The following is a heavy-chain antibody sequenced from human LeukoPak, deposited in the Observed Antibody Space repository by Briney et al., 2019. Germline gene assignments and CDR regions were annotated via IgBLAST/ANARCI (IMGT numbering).Heavy chain of an antibody. J-gene: IGHJ4*02. Sequence: GGSLRLSCAASGLTFSKYSMTWVRQAPGKGLEWVSFIDTSSTTMYYTDSVKGRFTISRDNSKNTLYLQMNNLRGEDTAVYYCASSNPAGSSWRPFDNWGQGTLVTVSS. CDR3: ASSNPAGSSWRPFDN. CDR2: IDTSSTTM. V-gene: IGHV3-48*01. D-gene: IGHD6-13*01. CDR1: GLTFSKYS.